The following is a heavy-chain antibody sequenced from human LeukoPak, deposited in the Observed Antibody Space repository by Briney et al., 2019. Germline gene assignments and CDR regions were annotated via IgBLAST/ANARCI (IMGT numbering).Heavy chain of an antibody. D-gene: IGHD5-18*01. CDR1: GYTFTGYY. V-gene: IGHV1-2*02. CDR2: INPNSGGT. CDR3: ARDTAMAILPEGYYYYMDV. J-gene: IGHJ6*03. Sequence: ASVKVSCKATGYTFTGYYMHWVRQAPGQGLEWMGWINPNSGGTNYAQKFQGRVTMTRDTSISTAYMELSRLRSDDTAVYYCARDTAMAILPEGYYYYMDVWGKGTTVTVSS.